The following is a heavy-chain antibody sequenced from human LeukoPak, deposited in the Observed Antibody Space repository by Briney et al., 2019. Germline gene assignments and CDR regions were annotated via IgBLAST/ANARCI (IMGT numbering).Heavy chain of an antibody. Sequence: GESLKISCKGSGYRYTSYRIGGMRQMPGKGLEWMGNIYPGDSDTRYSPSFQGQVTISADKSISTAYLQWSSLKASDTAMYYCARQGSGYDLGWFDPWGQGSLVTVSS. V-gene: IGHV5-51*01. CDR3: ARQGSGYDLGWFDP. J-gene: IGHJ5*02. D-gene: IGHD5-12*01. CDR2: IYPGDSDT. CDR1: GYRYTSYR.